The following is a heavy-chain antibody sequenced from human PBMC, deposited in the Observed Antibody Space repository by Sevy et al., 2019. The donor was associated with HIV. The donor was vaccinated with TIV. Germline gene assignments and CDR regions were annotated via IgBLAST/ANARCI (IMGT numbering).Heavy chain of an antibody. J-gene: IGHJ3*02. D-gene: IGHD2-2*03. V-gene: IGHV1-18*04. CDR1: GYTFTSYG. CDR3: ARTWIATDAFDI. Sequence: ASVKVSCKASGYTFTSYGISWVRQAPGEGLEWMGWISAYNGNTNCAQKLQGRVTMTTDTSTSTAYMELRSLRSDDTAVYFCARTWIATDAFDIWGQGTMVTVSS. CDR2: ISAYNGNT.